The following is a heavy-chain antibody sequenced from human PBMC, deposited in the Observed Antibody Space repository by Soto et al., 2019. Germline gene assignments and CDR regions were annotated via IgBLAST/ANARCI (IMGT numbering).Heavy chain of an antibody. Sequence: EVHLLDSGGGLIQPGGSLRLSCAASGFTFRNFAMNWVRQAPGKGLEWVSGISVSGGTTYYADSVRGRFTVSRDNSKNSVFLQMNSRRAEDTAVYFCAKGRYYDDSSGYRLFDYWGQGTLVTVSS. J-gene: IGHJ4*02. D-gene: IGHD3-22*01. CDR2: ISVSGGTT. V-gene: IGHV3-23*01. CDR1: GFTFRNFA. CDR3: AKGRYYDDSSGYRLFDY.